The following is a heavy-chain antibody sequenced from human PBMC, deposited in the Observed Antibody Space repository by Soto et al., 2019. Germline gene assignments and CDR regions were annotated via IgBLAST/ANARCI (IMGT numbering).Heavy chain of an antibody. J-gene: IGHJ3*02. CDR2: IYSGGST. CDR1: VFTVISNY. D-gene: IGHD1-26*01. CDR3: ARDGGATGLTDAFDI. V-gene: IGHV3-53*01. Sequence: GWSLRLSCASSVFTVISNYMSWVRQAPGKGLEWVSVIYSGGSTYYADSVKGRFTISRDNSKNTLYLQMNSLRAEDTAVYYCARDGGATGLTDAFDIWGQGTMVTVSS.